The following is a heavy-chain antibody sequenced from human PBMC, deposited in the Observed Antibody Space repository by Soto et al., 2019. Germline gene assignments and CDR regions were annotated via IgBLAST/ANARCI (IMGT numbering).Heavy chain of an antibody. J-gene: IGHJ3*02. D-gene: IGHD6-13*01. CDR1: VGSFSGYY. Sequence: SETLSLTCGVYVGSFSGYYWSWIRQPPGKGLEWIGEINHSGSTNYNPSLKSRVTISVDTSKNQFSLRLSSVTAADTAVYYCARELGYSSTTVFDIWGQGTMVTVSS. V-gene: IGHV4-34*01. CDR3: ARELGYSSTTVFDI. CDR2: INHSGST.